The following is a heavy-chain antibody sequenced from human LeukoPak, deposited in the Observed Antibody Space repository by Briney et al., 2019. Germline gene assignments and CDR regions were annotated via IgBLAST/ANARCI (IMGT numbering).Heavy chain of an antibody. D-gene: IGHD6-13*01. J-gene: IGHJ4*02. CDR1: GGSISSSSYY. CDR2: IYYSGST. V-gene: IGHV4-39*07. Sequence: SETLSLTCTVSGGSISSSSYYWGWIRQPPGKGLEWIGSIYYSGSTYYNPSLKSRVTMSVDTSKNQFSLKLSSVTAADTAVYYCARVGSRWYGDYFDYWGQGTLVTVSS. CDR3: ARVGSRWYGDYFDY.